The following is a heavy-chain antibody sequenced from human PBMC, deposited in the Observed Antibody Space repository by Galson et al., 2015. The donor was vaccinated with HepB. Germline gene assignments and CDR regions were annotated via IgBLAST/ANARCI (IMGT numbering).Heavy chain of an antibody. CDR3: VRDVPDVVVVVPSNYLDR. CDR1: GFTFTRYW. V-gene: IGHV3-74*03. Sequence: SLRLSCAASGFTFTRYWMHWVRQAPGKGLMWVSRINQDGSKTTYADSVKGRFTIFRDNDKNTVHLQMHSLRGEDTGVYYCVRDVPDVVVVVPSNYLDRWGQGIPVIVSS. J-gene: IGHJ5*02. D-gene: IGHD2-15*01. CDR2: INQDGSKT.